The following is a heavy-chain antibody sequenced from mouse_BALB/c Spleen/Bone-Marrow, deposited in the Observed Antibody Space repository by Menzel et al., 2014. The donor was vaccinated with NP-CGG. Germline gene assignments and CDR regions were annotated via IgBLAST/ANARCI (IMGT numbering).Heavy chain of an antibody. Sequence: SGPELVKPGASMKISCKASYYSFTGYTMNWVKQSHGKNLEWIGLINPYSGGTTYNQKFKGKATLTVDKSSSTAYMELLSLTSEDSAVYYCARSRLPHYYVMDYWGQGTSVTVSS. V-gene: IGHV1-26*01. CDR2: INPYSGGT. CDR1: YYSFTGYT. CDR3: ARSRLPHYYVMDY. J-gene: IGHJ4*01. D-gene: IGHD5-1*01.